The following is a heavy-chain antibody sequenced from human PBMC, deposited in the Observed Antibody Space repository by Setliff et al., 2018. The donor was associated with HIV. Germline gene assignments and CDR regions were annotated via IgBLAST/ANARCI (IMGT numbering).Heavy chain of an antibody. D-gene: IGHD3-10*01. Sequence: GGSLRLSCAASGFTFSSYSMSWVRQAPGKGLEWVSVIYSGGNTYYADSVKGRFTIARDNSKNTVFLQMNSLRSEDTALYYCARGGYGSGNYPLAHWGQGTLVTVSS. J-gene: IGHJ1*01. CDR1: GFTFSSYS. V-gene: IGHV3-53*05. CDR3: ARGGYGSGNYPLAH. CDR2: IYSGGNT.